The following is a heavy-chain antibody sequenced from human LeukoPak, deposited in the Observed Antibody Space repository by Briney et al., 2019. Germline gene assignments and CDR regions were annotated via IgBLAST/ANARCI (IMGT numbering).Heavy chain of an antibody. CDR3: ARHFSPLPIVVVPAAIDY. V-gene: IGHV4-39*01. CDR1: GGSISSSCYY. D-gene: IGHD2-2*01. J-gene: IGHJ4*02. CDR2: IYYSGST. Sequence: SETPSLTCSVSGGSISSSCYYWGWIRQPPGKGLEWIGSIYYSGSTYYNPSLKSRVTISVDTSKNQFSLKLSSVTAADTAVYYCARHFSPLPIVVVPAAIDYWGQGTLVTVSS.